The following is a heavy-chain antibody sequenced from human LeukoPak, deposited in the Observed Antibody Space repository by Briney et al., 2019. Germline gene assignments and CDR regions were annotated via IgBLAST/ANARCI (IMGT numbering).Heavy chain of an antibody. CDR1: GGSISGAY. J-gene: IGHJ4*02. D-gene: IGHD3-10*01. CDR2: IHTSGST. CDR3: ARDTGYFGSGGFDY. V-gene: IGHV4-4*07. Sequence: KASETLSLTCTVSGGSISGAYWSWIRQPAGKGLECIGRIHTSGSTKNNPSLKSRISMSVDTSENQISLKLSSITAADTTVYYCARDTGYFGSGGFDYWGQGTLVTVSS.